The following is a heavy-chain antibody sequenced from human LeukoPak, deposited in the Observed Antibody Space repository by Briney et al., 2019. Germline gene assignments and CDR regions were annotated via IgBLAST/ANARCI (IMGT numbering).Heavy chain of an antibody. CDR2: IYYSGST. Sequence: SETLSLTCTVSGGSITSYYWSWIRQPPGKGLEWIGYIYYSGSTNYNPSLKSRVTISVDSSRTHFSLKLSSVTAADTAVYYCARGYGDYYFDYWAREPWSPSPQ. CDR1: GGSITSYY. V-gene: IGHV4-59*01. D-gene: IGHD4-17*01. CDR3: ARGYGDYYFDY. J-gene: IGHJ4*02.